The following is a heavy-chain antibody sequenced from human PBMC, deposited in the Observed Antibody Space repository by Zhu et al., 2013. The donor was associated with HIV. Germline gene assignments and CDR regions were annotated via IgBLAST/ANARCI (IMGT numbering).Heavy chain of an antibody. J-gene: IGHJ4*02. CDR1: GYTFTAYY. CDR3: ARDDSSGWYFPDY. D-gene: IGHD6-19*01. CDR2: INPTDDST. V-gene: IGHV1-46*01. Sequence: QVQLVQSGAEVKKPGASVKVSCKASGYTFTAYYLHWVRQAPGQGLEWMGTINPTDDSTNYAQKFQGRVTMTSDTSTSTLYMELSSLRSEDTAVYYCARDDSSGWYFPDYWGQGTLVTVSS.